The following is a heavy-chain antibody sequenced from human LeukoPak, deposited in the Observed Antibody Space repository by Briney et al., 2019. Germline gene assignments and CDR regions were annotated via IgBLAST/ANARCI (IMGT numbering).Heavy chain of an antibody. CDR1: GFTFSSYE. CDR3: ARDAGGGTQRDGWFDP. CDR2: ISSSTI. Sequence: GGSLRLSCAASGFTFSSYEMNWVRQAPGKGLEWVSYISSSTIYYADSVKGRFTISRDNAKNSLYLQMNSQRADDTAVYYCARDAGGGTQRDGWFDPWGQGTLVTVSS. V-gene: IGHV3-48*03. D-gene: IGHD2-8*02. J-gene: IGHJ5*02.